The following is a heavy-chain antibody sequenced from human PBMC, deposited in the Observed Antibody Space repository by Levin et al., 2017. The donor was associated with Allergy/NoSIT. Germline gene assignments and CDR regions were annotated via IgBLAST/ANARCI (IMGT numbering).Heavy chain of an antibody. CDR1: GFTFSGFA. CDR3: TNYDILTGFLS. Sequence: RGESLKISCVASGFTFSGFAMHWVRQASGKGLEWVGRIRSEANSYATAYAASVKDRFTISRDDSKNTAYLQMNSLKSEDTAVYYCTNYDILTGFLSWGQGTLVTVSS. V-gene: IGHV3-73*01. D-gene: IGHD3-9*01. J-gene: IGHJ5*02. CDR2: IRSEANSYAT.